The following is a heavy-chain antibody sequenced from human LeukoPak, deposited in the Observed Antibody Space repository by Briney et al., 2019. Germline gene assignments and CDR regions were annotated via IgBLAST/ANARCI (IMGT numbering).Heavy chain of an antibody. D-gene: IGHD3-10*01. CDR2: INHSGST. J-gene: IGHJ6*02. CDR3: ARGDHYYGSGSYYRLYYYYGMDV. CDR1: GGSFSGYY. V-gene: IGHV4-34*01. Sequence: SETLSLTCAVYGGSFSGYYWSWIRQPPGEGLEWIGEINHSGSTNYNPSLKSRVTISVDTSKNQFSLKLSSVTAADTAVYYCARGDHYYGSGSYYRLYYYYGMDVWGQGTTVTVFS.